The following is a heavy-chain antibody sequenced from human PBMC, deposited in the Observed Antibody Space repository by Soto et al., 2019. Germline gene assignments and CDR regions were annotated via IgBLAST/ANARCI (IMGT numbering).Heavy chain of an antibody. V-gene: IGHV4-59*01. CDR2: IYYSGST. CDR3: ARERGFLEIHWFDP. J-gene: IGHJ5*02. D-gene: IGHD3-3*01. CDR1: GGSISSYY. Sequence: SETLSLTCTVSGGSISSYYWSWIRQPPGKGLEWIGYIYYSGSTNYNPSLKSRVTISVDTSKNQFSLKLSSVTAADTAVYYCARERGFLEIHWFDPWGQGTLVTVSS.